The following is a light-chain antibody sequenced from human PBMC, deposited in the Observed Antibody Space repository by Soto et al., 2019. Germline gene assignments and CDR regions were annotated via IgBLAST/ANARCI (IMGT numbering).Light chain of an antibody. V-gene: IGKV1-5*03. CDR3: QQYSKEST. Sequence: DVAMTQSPSTLPTSIGDRVTINCRASQNVSNWLAWYQQKPGKAPNLLIYKASRLESGVPSRFSASGSGTDFTLTINSLQSDDFATYFCQQYSKESTFGQGTKLEIK. CDR2: KAS. J-gene: IGKJ2*01. CDR1: QNVSNW.